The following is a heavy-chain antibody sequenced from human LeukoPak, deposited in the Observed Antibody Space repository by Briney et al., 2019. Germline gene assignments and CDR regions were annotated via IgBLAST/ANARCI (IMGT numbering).Heavy chain of an antibody. J-gene: IGHJ3*02. CDR2: IRYDGSNK. D-gene: IGHD6-13*01. CDR1: GFTFSSYG. CDR3: AKDLIAGTSVGAFDI. Sequence: GGSLRLSCAASGFTFSSYGMHWVRQAPGKGLEWVAFIRYDGSNKYYADSVKGRFTISRDNSKNTLYLQMNSLRAEDTAVYYCAKDLIAGTSVGAFDIWGQGTMVTVSS. V-gene: IGHV3-30*02.